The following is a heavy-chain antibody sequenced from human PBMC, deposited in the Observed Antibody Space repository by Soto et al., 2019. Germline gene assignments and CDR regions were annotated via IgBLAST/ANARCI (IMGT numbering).Heavy chain of an antibody. Sequence: SVKVSCKASGGTFSSYTISWVRQAPGQGLEWMGRIIPILGIANYAQKFQGRVTITADKSTSTAYMELSSLRSEDTAVYYCARDSYYYDSSGYSQPFDYWGQGTLVTSPQ. CDR2: IIPILGIA. CDR3: ARDSYYYDSSGYSQPFDY. CDR1: GGTFSSYT. V-gene: IGHV1-69*04. J-gene: IGHJ4*02. D-gene: IGHD3-22*01.